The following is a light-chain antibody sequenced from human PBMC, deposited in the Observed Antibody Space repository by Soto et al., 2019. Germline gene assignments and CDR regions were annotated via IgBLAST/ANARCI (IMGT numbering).Light chain of an antibody. CDR2: SAY. Sequence: DLQMTQSPSSVSASVGDRVAITCRASQGISNWLAWYQQQPGKAPKLLISSAYTLQSGVPSRFCGGGSGGHFTLLISSLQPEDFATYYCQQTNTFPPLAFGGGTKVEIK. CDR1: QGISNW. J-gene: IGKJ4*01. CDR3: QQTNTFPPLA. V-gene: IGKV1-12*01.